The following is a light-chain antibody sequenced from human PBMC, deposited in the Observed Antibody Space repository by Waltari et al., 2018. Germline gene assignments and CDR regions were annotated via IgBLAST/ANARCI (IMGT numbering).Light chain of an antibody. V-gene: IGKV3-11*01. CDR1: QIVGTN. Sequence: SCRASQIVGTNLAWYQKRPGQAPRLLSYDAFDRAAGVPARFSGSSSGVEFTLTISSLEPEDSGVYFCQQRYKWPHSFGGGTKVEI. CDR2: DAF. J-gene: IGKJ4*01. CDR3: QQRYKWPHS.